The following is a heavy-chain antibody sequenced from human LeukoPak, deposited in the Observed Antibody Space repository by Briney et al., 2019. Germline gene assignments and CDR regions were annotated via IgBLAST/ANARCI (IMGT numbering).Heavy chain of an antibody. CDR1: GGSISSGGYS. J-gene: IGHJ4*02. Sequence: SQTLSLTCAVPGGSISSGGYSWSWIRQPPGKGLEWIGYIYHSGSTNYNPSLKSRVTISVDKSKNQFSLKLSSVTAADTAVYYCARGPRGEFMDYWGQGTLVTVSS. V-gene: IGHV4-30-2*01. D-gene: IGHD3-16*01. CDR3: ARGPRGEFMDY. CDR2: IYHSGST.